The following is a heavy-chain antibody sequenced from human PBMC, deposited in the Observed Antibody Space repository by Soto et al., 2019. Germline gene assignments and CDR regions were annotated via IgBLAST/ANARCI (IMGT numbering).Heavy chain of an antibody. CDR1: GYTFTGYY. J-gene: IGHJ4*02. D-gene: IGHD2-2*01. CDR2: INPNSGGT. V-gene: IGHV1-2*02. CDR3: ARDIVVLQPDRNPQNGHY. Sequence: ASVKVSCKSSGYTFTGYYMHWVRQAPGQGLEWMGWINPNSGGTNYAQKFQCRVTMTRDTSISTAYMELSRLRSDDTPAYYCARDIVVLQPDRNPQNGHYCGQGSLGTV.